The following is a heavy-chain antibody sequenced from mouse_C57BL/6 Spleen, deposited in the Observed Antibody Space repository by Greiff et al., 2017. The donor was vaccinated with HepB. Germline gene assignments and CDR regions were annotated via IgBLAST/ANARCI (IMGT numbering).Heavy chain of an antibody. V-gene: IGHV1-54*01. CDR1: GYAFTNYL. CDR3: ARAGYGDDGGAWFAY. J-gene: IGHJ3*01. CDR2: INPGSGGT. Sequence: QVQLQQSGAELVRPGTSVKVSCKASGYAFTNYLIEWVKQRPGQGLEWIGVINPGSGGTNYNEKFKGKATLTEDKSSRTAYMQLSSLTSEDSAVYVCARAGYGDDGGAWFAYWGQVTLVTVSA. D-gene: IGHD2-2*01.